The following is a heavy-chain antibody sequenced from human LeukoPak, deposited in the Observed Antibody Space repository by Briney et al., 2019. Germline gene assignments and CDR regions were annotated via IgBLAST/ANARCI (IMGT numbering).Heavy chain of an antibody. D-gene: IGHD6-19*01. J-gene: IGHJ4*02. V-gene: IGHV3-23*01. CDR1: GYRFSPYW. Sequence: GGSLRLSCAASGYRFSPYWMSWVRQAPGKGLEWVSAISGSGGSTYYADSVKGRFTISRDNSKNTLYLQMNSLRAEDTAVYYCAKVGSGWYDFYYFDYWGQGTLVTVSS. CDR3: AKVGSGWYDFYYFDY. CDR2: ISGSGGST.